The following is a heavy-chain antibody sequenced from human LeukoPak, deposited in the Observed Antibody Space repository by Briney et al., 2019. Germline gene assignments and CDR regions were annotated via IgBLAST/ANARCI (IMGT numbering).Heavy chain of an antibody. D-gene: IGHD3-22*01. V-gene: IGHV3-30-3*01. CDR1: GFTFSSYA. Sequence: PGGSLRLSCAASGFTFSSYAMHWVRQAPGKGLEWVAVISYDGSNKYYADSVKGRFTISRDNAKNSLYLQMSSLRVDDTAVYFCVGDNFLGSGFYTPGQWGQGTLVTVSS. CDR2: ISYDGSNK. CDR3: VGDNFLGSGFYTPGQ. J-gene: IGHJ4*02.